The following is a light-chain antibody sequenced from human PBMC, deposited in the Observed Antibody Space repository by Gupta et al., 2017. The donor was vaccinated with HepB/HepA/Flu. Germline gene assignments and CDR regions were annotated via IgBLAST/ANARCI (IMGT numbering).Light chain of an antibody. CDR1: QSISSW. V-gene: IGKV1-5*03. J-gene: IGKJ1*01. CDR2: KAS. CDR3: LHDNSSSKT. Sequence: DIQMTQSPSTLSASVGDRVTITCRASQSISSWLAWYQQKPGKAPKLLIYKASSLESGVPSRFSGSGSGTEFTLTISSLQPDDFATYYCLHDNSSSKTFGQGTKLEIK.